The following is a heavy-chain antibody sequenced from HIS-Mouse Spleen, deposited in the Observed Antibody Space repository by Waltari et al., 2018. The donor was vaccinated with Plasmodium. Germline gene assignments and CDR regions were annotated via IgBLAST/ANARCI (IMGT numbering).Heavy chain of an antibody. V-gene: IGHV1-2*02. Sequence: QVQLVQSGAEVKKPGASVQVPCQASGYTFTGSYTHCVRTAPAQRLEWMGWINPNSGGTNYAQKFQGRVTMTRDTSISTAYMELSRLRSDDTAVYYCARVLGYKAAAGTFVEYFQHWGQGTLVTVSS. CDR1: GYTFTGSY. CDR3: ARVLGYKAAAGTFVEYFQH. J-gene: IGHJ1*01. CDR2: INPNSGGT. D-gene: IGHD6-13*01.